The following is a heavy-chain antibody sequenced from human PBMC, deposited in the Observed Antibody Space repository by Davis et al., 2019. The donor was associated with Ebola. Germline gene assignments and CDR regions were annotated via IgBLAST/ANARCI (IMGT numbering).Heavy chain of an antibody. D-gene: IGHD2-15*01. Sequence: PGGSLRLSCAASGFNFGIYWMHWVRQVPGKGLVWVSRIKNEESSIQYADSAKGRFTISRDNGKNTLYLQMSSLRVEDTAVYYCARGPDSDLSHFDYWGQGTLATVSS. CDR3: ARGPDSDLSHFDY. V-gene: IGHV3-74*03. CDR2: IKNEESSI. CDR1: GFNFGIYW. J-gene: IGHJ4*02.